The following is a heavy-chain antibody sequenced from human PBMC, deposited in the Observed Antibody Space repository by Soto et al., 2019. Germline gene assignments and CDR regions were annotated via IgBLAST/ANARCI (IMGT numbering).Heavy chain of an antibody. D-gene: IGHD3-16*01. CDR1: GCTLTELA. CDR2: FDPEDGEP. V-gene: IGHV1-24*01. CDR3: APDLLGLFSYYSYGMDV. Sequence: ASVKVSCKVSGCTLTELAMHWVRQAPGKGLEWMGGFDPEDGEPIYAQKFQGRVTMTEDTSTETAYMELSSLRSEDTAVYYCAPDLLGLFSYYSYGMDVWGQGPTVPVSS. J-gene: IGHJ6*02.